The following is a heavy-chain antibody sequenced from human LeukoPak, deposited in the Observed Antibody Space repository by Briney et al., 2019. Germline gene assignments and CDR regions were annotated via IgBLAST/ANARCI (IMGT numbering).Heavy chain of an antibody. V-gene: IGHV3-23*01. CDR2: ISGSGGST. CDR1: GFTFSIYA. J-gene: IGHJ4*02. CDR3: AKVPIAAAGTRGFFDY. Sequence: PGGSLRLSCAASGFTFSIYAMSWVRQAPGKGLEWVSAISGSGGSTYYADSVKGRFTISRDNSKNTLYLQMNSLRAEDTAVYYCAKVPIAAAGTRGFFDYWGQGTLVTVSS. D-gene: IGHD6-13*01.